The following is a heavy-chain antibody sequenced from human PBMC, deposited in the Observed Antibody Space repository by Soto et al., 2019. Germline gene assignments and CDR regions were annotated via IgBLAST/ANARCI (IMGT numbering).Heavy chain of an antibody. V-gene: IGHV4-39*01. Sequence: QLQLQESGPGLVKPSETLSLTCTVSGGSISSSSYYWGWIRQPPGKGLEWIGSIYYSGSTYYNPSLKSRVTISVDTSKNQFSLKLSSVTAADTAVYYCARPPNSVVTAIPTAFDYWGQGTLVTVSS. J-gene: IGHJ4*02. D-gene: IGHD2-21*02. CDR2: IYYSGST. CDR1: GGSISSSSYY. CDR3: ARPPNSVVTAIPTAFDY.